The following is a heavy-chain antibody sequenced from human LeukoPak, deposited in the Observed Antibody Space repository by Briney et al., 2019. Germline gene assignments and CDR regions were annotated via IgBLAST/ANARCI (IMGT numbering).Heavy chain of an antibody. D-gene: IGHD2-15*01. Sequence: PSETLSLTCAVYGGSFSGYYWSWIRQPPGKGLERIGEISHSGSTNYNPSLKSRVTISVDTSKNQFSLKLSSVTAADTAVYYCARGRLIDCSGGSCYSSGEYYFDYWGQGTLVTVSS. V-gene: IGHV4-34*01. J-gene: IGHJ4*02. CDR1: GGSFSGYY. CDR2: ISHSGST. CDR3: ARGRLIDCSGGSCYSSGEYYFDY.